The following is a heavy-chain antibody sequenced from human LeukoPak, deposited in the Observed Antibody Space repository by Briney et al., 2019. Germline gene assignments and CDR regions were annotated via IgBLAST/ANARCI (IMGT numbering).Heavy chain of an antibody. CDR2: IRYDGSNK. Sequence: GSLRLSCAASGFTVSSNYMSWVRQAPGKGLEWVAFIRYDGSNKYYADSVKGRFTISRDNSKNTLYLQMSSLRAEDTAVYYCVGSVGASIWGQGTMVTVSS. J-gene: IGHJ3*02. V-gene: IGHV3-30*02. CDR3: VGSVGASI. D-gene: IGHD1-26*01. CDR1: GFTVSSNY.